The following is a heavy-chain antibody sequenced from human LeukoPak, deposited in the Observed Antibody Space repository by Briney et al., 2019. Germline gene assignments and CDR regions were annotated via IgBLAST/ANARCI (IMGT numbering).Heavy chain of an antibody. J-gene: IGHJ4*02. V-gene: IGHV3-53*01. CDR3: ARVSIVGASEPFDY. Sequence: PGGSLRLSCTVSGFTVSSNSMSWVRQAPGKGLEWVSFIYSDNTHYSDSVKGRFTISRDNAKNSLYLQMNSLRAEDTAVYYCARVSIVGASEPFDYWGQGTLVTVSS. CDR1: GFTVSSNS. D-gene: IGHD1-26*01. CDR2: IYSDNT.